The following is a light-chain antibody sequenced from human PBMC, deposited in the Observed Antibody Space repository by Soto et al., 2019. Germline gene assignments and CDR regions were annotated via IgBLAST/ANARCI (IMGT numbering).Light chain of an antibody. V-gene: IGLV2-14*01. J-gene: IGLJ1*01. CDR1: SSDVGGYNY. Sequence: QSVLTQPASVSGSPGQSITISCTGTSSDVGGYNYVSWYQQHPGRAPKLMIYEVSNRPSGVSNRFSGSKSGNTASLTISGLQTEDEADYYCSSYTISSTSHLYVFGTGNKLTVL. CDR2: EVS. CDR3: SSYTISSTSHLYV.